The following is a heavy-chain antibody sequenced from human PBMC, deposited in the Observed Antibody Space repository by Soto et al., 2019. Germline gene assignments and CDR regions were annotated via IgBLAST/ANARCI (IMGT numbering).Heavy chain of an antibody. J-gene: IGHJ5*02. CDR3: AKETVPVATSWFDP. D-gene: IGHD2-2*01. CDR2: LSGSGGST. CDR1: GFTFSNYA. Sequence: HPGGSLRLSCAASGFTFSNYAMSWVRQAPGKGLEWVSALSGSGGSTYYADSVKGRFTISRDNSKNTLYLQMNSLRAEDTAVYYCAKETVPVATSWFDPWGQGTLLTVSS. V-gene: IGHV3-23*01.